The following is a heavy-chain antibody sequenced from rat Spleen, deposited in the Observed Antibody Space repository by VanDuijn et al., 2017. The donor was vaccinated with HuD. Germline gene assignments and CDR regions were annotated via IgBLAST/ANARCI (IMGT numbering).Heavy chain of an antibody. V-gene: IGHV2-63*01. J-gene: IGHJ4*01. CDR1: GFSLTSYS. Sequence: QVQLKESGPGLVQPSETLSLTCTVSGFSLTSYSVSWVRQPSGKGPEWMGRMWYDGDTAYNSALKSRLSISRDTSKNQVFLKMNSLQTDDTGTYYRTRDYGQGWVLDAWGQGASVIVSS. D-gene: IGHD1-7*01. CDR3: TRDYGQGWVLDA. CDR2: MWYDGDT.